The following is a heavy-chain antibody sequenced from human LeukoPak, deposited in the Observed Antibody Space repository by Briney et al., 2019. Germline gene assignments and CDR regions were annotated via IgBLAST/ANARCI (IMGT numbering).Heavy chain of an antibody. CDR1: GYTFTSYY. CDR2: INPSGGST. D-gene: IGHD6-19*01. V-gene: IGHV1-46*01. J-gene: IGHJ4*02. Sequence: ASVKVSCKASGYTFTSYYMHWVRQAPGQGLEWMGIINPSGGSTSYAQKFQGRVTMTRDTSTSTVYMELSRLRSDDTAVYYCASYKGSGFDYWGQGTLVTVSS. CDR3: ASYKGSGFDY.